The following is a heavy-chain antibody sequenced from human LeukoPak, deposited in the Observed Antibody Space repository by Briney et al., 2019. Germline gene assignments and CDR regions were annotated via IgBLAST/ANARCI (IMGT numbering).Heavy chain of an antibody. Sequence: GRSLRLSCAAFGFTFDDYAMHWVRQAPGKGLEWVSGISWNSGSIGYADSVKGRFIISRDNAKNSLYLQMNSLRAEDTALYYCAGGSGRYGFDIWGQGTMVTVSS. CDR2: ISWNSGSI. CDR1: GFTFDDYA. J-gene: IGHJ3*02. V-gene: IGHV3-9*01. CDR3: AGGSGRYGFDI. D-gene: IGHD1-26*01.